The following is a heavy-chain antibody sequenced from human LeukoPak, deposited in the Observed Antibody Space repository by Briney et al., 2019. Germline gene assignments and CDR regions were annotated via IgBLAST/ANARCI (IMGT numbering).Heavy chain of an antibody. CDR3: ARDLDSSGWYYFDY. CDR2: INSDGSST. CDR1: GFTVSSNY. D-gene: IGHD6-19*01. Sequence: GGPLRLSCAASGFTVSSNYMSWVRQAPGKGLVWVSRINSDGSSTSYADSVKGRFTISRDNAKNTLYLQMNSLRAEDTAVYYCARDLDSSGWYYFDYWGQGTLVTVSS. V-gene: IGHV3-74*01. J-gene: IGHJ4*02.